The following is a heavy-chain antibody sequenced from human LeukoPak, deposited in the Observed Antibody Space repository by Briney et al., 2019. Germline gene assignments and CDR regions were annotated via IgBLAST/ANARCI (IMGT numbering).Heavy chain of an antibody. J-gene: IGHJ4*02. V-gene: IGHV3-7*01. CDR1: GFTFSSYA. CDR2: IKQDGSEK. Sequence: PGGSLRLSCAASGFTFSSYAMSWVRQAPGKGLEWVANIKQDGSEKYYVDSVKGRFTISRDNAKNSLYLQMNSLRAEDTAVYYCAGESNYWGQGTLVTVSS. CDR3: AGESNY.